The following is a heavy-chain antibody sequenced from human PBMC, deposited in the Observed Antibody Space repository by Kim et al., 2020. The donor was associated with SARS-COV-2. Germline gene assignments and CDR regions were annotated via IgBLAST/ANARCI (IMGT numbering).Heavy chain of an antibody. CDR3: ARDYGDYAGFYYYYGMDV. Sequence: GGSLRLSCAASGFTFSSYGMHWVRQAPGKGLEWVAVIWYDGSNKYYADSVKGRFTISRDNSKNTLYLQMNSLRAEDTAVYYCARDYGDYAGFYYYYGMDVWGQGTTVTVSS. CDR2: IWYDGSNK. V-gene: IGHV3-33*01. CDR1: GFTFSSYG. D-gene: IGHD4-17*01. J-gene: IGHJ6*02.